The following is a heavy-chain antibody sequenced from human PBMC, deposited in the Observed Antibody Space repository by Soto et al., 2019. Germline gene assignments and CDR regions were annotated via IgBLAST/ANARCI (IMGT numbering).Heavy chain of an antibody. CDR2: IIPIFGTA. V-gene: IGHV1-69*13. CDR1: GGTFSSYA. CDR3: ARGRDGYNNRPGGYYYHGMDV. Sequence: GASVKVSCKASGGTFSSYAISWVRQAPGQGLEWMGGIIPIFGTANYAQKFQGRVTITADESTSTAYMELSSLRSEDPAVYYCARGRDGYNNRPGGYYYHGMDVWGQGTTVTVSS. D-gene: IGHD5-12*01. J-gene: IGHJ6*02.